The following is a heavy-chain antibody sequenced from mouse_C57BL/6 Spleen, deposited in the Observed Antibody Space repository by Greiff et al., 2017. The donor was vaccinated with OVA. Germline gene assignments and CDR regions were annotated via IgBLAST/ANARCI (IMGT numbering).Heavy chain of an antibody. J-gene: IGHJ4*01. CDR1: GFTFSDYG. CDR2: ISSGSSTI. CDR3: ARGNWEDAMDY. D-gene: IGHD4-1*01. V-gene: IGHV5-17*01. Sequence: EVKLMESGGGLVKPGGSLKLSCAASGFTFSDYGMHWVRQAPEKGLEWVAYISSGSSTIYYADTVKGRFTISRDNAKNTLFLQMTSLRSEDTAMYYCARGNWEDAMDYWGQGTSVTVSS.